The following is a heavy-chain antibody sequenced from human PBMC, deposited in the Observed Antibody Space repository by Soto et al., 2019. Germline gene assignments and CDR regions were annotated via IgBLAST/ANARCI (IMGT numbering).Heavy chain of an antibody. CDR3: ARGYRQSGYSSSWVFDH. V-gene: IGHV4-31*03. Sequence: QVQLQESGPGLVKPSQTLSLTCTVSGGSISSGGYYWNWIRQHRGKGLEWIGYIYYSGSTYYNPSLRSRVSISADTCENQFSLKLSPVTPADAAVYFCARGYRQSGYSSSWVFDHWGQGTLVNVSS. CDR1: GGSISSGGYY. CDR2: IYYSGST. J-gene: IGHJ4*02. D-gene: IGHD6-13*01.